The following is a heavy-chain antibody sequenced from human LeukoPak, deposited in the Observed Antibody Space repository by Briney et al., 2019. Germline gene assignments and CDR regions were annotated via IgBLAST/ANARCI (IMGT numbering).Heavy chain of an antibody. V-gene: IGHV1-69*13. CDR1: GGTFSSYA. J-gene: IGHJ6*03. CDR2: IIPIFGTA. D-gene: IGHD1-26*01. Sequence: SVKVSCKASGGTFSSYAISWVRQAPGQGLEWMGGIIPIFGTANYAQKFQGRVTITADESTSTAYMELSSLRSEDTAVYYCARDWSLGGIVGATTGYYYMDVWGKGTTVTVSS. CDR3: ARDWSLGGIVGATTGYYYMDV.